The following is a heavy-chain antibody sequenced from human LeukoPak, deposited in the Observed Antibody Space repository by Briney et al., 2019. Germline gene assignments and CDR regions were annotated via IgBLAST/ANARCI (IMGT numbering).Heavy chain of an antibody. Sequence: SQTLSLTCTVSGGSISSGSYYWSWIRQPAGKGLEWIGRIYTSGSTNYNPSLKSRVTMSVDTSKNQFSLKLSSVTAADTAVYYCARLANYDFWSAPGTFDYWGQGTLVTVSS. CDR3: ARLANYDFWSAPGTFDY. V-gene: IGHV4-61*02. D-gene: IGHD3-3*01. CDR1: GGSISSGSYY. CDR2: IYTSGST. J-gene: IGHJ4*02.